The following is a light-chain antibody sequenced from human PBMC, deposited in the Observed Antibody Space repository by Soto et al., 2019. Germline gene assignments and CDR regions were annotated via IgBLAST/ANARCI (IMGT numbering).Light chain of an antibody. CDR3: SSFTSSMTNV. CDR2: DVG. Sequence: QSALTQPASVSGSPGESITISCTGTSSDVGGYNSVSWYQHHPGKAPKLILYDVGXRPSGVSYRFSGSKSGNTXSLTISGXXXXXXXXYFCSSFTSSMTNVFGSGTKLTVL. CDR1: SSDVGGYNS. J-gene: IGLJ1*01. V-gene: IGLV2-14*03.